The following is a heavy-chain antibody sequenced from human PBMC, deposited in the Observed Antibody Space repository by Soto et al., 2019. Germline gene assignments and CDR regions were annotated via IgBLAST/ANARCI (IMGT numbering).Heavy chain of an antibody. CDR2: ISGSGGSA. D-gene: IGHD6-19*01. J-gene: IGHJ3*01. CDR1: GFTFSNYA. Sequence: GGSLRLSCAASGFTFSNYAMNWVRQAPGKGLECVSVISGSGGSAYYADSVQGRFTISRDNSKNTLYMQMNSLRDEDTAIYYCVREGSGWNSRGSFDFWGRGTMVTVS. V-gene: IGHV3-23*01. CDR3: VREGSGWNSRGSFDF.